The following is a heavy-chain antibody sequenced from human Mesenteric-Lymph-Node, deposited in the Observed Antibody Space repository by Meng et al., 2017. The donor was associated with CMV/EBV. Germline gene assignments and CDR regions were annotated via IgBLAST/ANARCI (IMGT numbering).Heavy chain of an antibody. CDR3: ASPVRIASRPFYYGLDV. CDR2: LSGSGSTI. V-gene: IGHV3-11*01. Sequence: GGSLRLSCAASGFTVSSNYMSWVRQAPGKGLEWVSYLSGSGSTIYYADSVKGRFTISRDNAKNSLYLQMNSLRAEDTAVYYCASPVRIASRPFYYGLDVWGQGTTVTVSS. J-gene: IGHJ6*02. CDR1: GFTVSSNY. D-gene: IGHD6-6*01.